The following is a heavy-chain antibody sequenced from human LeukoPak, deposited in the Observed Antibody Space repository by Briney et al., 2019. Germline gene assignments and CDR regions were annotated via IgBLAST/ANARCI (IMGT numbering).Heavy chain of an antibody. CDR1: GYTFTGYY. CDR2: ISAYNGNT. V-gene: IGHV1-18*04. J-gene: IGHJ4*02. Sequence: ASVKVSCKASGYTFTGYYMHWVRQAPGQGLEWMGWISAYNGNTNYAQKLQGRVTMTTDTSTSTAYMELRSLRSDDTAVYYCARGYSEWLLYLDYWGQGTLVTVSS. CDR3: ARGYSEWLLYLDY. D-gene: IGHD3-3*01.